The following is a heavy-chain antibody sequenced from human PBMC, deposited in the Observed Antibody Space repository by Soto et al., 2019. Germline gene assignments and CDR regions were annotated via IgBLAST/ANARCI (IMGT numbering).Heavy chain of an antibody. V-gene: IGHV3-21*01. D-gene: IGHD1-26*01. CDR3: ARGGSYFFYYYGMDV. Sequence: GSLSLSCAASGFTFSSYSMTWVRQAPGKGLAWVSSISSSSSYIYYADSVKGRFTISRDNAKDSLYLQMNSLRAEDTAVYYCARGGSYFFYYYGMDVWGQGTTVTVSS. CDR2: ISSSSSYI. CDR1: GFTFSSYS. J-gene: IGHJ6*02.